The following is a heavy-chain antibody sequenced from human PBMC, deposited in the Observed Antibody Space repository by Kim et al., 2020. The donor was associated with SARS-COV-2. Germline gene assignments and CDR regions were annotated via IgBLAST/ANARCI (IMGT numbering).Heavy chain of an antibody. Sequence: ASVKVSCKASGYTFTSYGISWVRPAPGQGLEGMGWISAYNGNTNYAQKLQGRVTMTTDTSTSTAYMELRSLRSDDTAVYYCARGRREYQLLSGFDYWGQATLVTVSS. J-gene: IGHJ4*02. V-gene: IGHV1-18*01. CDR2: ISAYNGNT. CDR1: GYTFTSYG. CDR3: ARGRREYQLLSGFDY. D-gene: IGHD2-2*01.